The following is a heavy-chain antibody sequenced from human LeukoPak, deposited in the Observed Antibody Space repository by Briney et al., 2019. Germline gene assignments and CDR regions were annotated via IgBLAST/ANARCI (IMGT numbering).Heavy chain of an antibody. V-gene: IGHV1-2*02. J-gene: IGHJ4*02. Sequence: ASVKVSCKASGYTFTGYYMHWVRQAPGQGLEWMGWINPNSGGTNYAQKFQGRVTMTRDTSISTAYMELSRLRSDDTAVYYCAREADYYDNSGYYSLWGQGTLVTVSS. D-gene: IGHD3-22*01. CDR2: INPNSGGT. CDR1: GYTFTGYY. CDR3: AREADYYDNSGYYSL.